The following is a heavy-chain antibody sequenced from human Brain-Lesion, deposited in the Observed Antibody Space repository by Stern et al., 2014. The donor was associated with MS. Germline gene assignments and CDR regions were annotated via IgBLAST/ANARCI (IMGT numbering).Heavy chain of an antibody. CDR1: GFTFDDYA. CDR2: ISWNSGTI. V-gene: IGHV3-9*01. D-gene: IGHD1-14*01. Sequence: QLVESGGDLVQPGRSLRLSCAAFGFTFDDYAMHWVRQAPGKGLEGGAGISWNSGTIGYADSVKGQFPTSRDNAYSSLYLQMNSLRPEDTALYYCARDITGSSAYFAYWGQGTLVTVSS. CDR3: ARDITGSSAYFAY. J-gene: IGHJ4*02.